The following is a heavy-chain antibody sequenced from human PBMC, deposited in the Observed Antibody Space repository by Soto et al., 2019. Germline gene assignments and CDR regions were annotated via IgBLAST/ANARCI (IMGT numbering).Heavy chain of an antibody. CDR3: ARGVENIVVVLDVSGYHGMDV. D-gene: IGHD2-2*01. CDR1: GYSFTSYA. J-gene: IGHJ6*02. V-gene: IGHV1-3*01. CDR2: INAGNGNT. Sequence: GASVQVSCKASGYSFTSYAIYWVRQAPGQRLEWMGWINAGNGNTKYSQKLQGRVTFTGDTSASTAHMELSSLRSEDTAVYFCARGVENIVVVLDVSGYHGMDVRG.